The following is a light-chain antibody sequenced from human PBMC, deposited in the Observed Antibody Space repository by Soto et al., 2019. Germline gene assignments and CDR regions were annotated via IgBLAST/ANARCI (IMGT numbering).Light chain of an antibody. CDR1: QSISGW. V-gene: IGKV1-5*01. Sequence: DIQMTQSPSTLSASVGDRVTIACRASQSISGWLAWYQQKPGKAPKLLIYDASSLESGVPSRFSGSGSVTAFTLTISSLQPDDFATYYCQQYNSYSRTFGQGTKVDIK. J-gene: IGKJ1*01. CDR3: QQYNSYSRT. CDR2: DAS.